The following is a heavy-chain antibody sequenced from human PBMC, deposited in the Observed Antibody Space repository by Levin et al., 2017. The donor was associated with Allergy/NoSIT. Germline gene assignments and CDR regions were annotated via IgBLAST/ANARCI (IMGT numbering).Heavy chain of an antibody. Sequence: GSLRLSCTVSGGSISSYYWSWIRQPPGKGLEWIGYIYYSGSTNYNPSLKSRVTISVDTSKNQFSLKLSSVTAADTAVYYCARMLVGATWGDAFDIWGQGTMVTVSS. CDR3: ARMLVGATWGDAFDI. D-gene: IGHD1-26*01. V-gene: IGHV4-59*01. CDR2: IYYSGST. J-gene: IGHJ3*02. CDR1: GGSISSYY.